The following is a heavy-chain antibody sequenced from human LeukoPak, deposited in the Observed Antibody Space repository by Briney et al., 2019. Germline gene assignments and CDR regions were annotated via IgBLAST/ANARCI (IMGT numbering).Heavy chain of an antibody. CDR3: ATGAVLGELSFHY. CDR2: FDPEDGET. CDR1: GYTLTELS. V-gene: IGHV1-24*01. J-gene: IGHJ4*02. Sequence: ASVKVSCKVSGYTLTELSIHWVRQPPEKGLGWRGGFDPEDGETIYAQKFQGRVTMTEDTSTDTAYMELSSLRSEDTAVYYCATGAVLGELSFHYWGQGTLVTVSS. D-gene: IGHD3-16*02.